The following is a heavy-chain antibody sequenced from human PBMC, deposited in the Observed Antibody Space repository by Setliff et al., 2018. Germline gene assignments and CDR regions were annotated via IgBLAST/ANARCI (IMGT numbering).Heavy chain of an antibody. CDR1: GYIFSDHY. J-gene: IGHJ4*02. V-gene: IGHV1-2*02. Sequence: ASVKVSCKASGYIFSDHYMHWVRQAPGKGLEWMGWINSNGGDTNYAQTFEGRFTISRDNAKNSLYLQMNSLRAEDTAVYYCARVYAYSYGFDSWGQGTQVTVSS. CDR2: INSNGGDT. CDR3: ARVYAYSYGFDS. D-gene: IGHD5-18*01.